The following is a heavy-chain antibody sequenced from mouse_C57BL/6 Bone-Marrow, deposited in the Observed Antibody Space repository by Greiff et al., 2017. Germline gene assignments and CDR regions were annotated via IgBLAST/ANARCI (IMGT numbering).Heavy chain of an antibody. J-gene: IGHJ1*03. D-gene: IGHD1-1*01. Sequence: VQLQQSGAELVRPGTSVKMSCKASGYTFTNYWIGWAKQRPGHGLEWTGDIYPGGGYTNYNEKFKGKATLTADKSSSTAYMPFSSLTSEDSAIYYWAREDYYYGSSYGYFEVWGTGTTVTVSS. CDR3: AREDYYYGSSYGYFEV. CDR2: IYPGGGYT. CDR1: GYTFTNYW. V-gene: IGHV1-63*01.